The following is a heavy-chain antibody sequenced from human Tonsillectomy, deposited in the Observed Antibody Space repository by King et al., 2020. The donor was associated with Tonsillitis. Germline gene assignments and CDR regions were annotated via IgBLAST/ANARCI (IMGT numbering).Heavy chain of an antibody. CDR2: IYYSGST. CDR1: GGSISSYY. Sequence: VQLQESGPGLVKPSETLSLTCTVSGGSISSYYWSWIRQPPGKGLEWIGYIYYSGSTNYNPSLKSRVTISVDTSKNQFSLKLSSVTAADTAVYYCARFISMACTWYYFDYWGQGTLVTVSS. D-gene: IGHD6-19*01. V-gene: IGHV4-59*01. J-gene: IGHJ4*02. CDR3: ARFISMACTWYYFDY.